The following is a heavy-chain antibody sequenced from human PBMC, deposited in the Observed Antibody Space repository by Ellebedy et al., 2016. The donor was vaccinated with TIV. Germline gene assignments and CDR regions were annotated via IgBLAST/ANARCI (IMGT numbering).Heavy chain of an antibody. D-gene: IGHD7-27*01. Sequence: GGSLRLXXAASGFTFDDYAMHWVRQAPGKGLEWVSGISWRGHYIGYADSVRGRFTISRGNAKNSLYLQMNSLRIEDTAVYYCPKDLLRGIWGGSGRDYWGQGTLVTVSS. CDR2: ISWRGHYI. J-gene: IGHJ4*02. CDR3: PKDLLRGIWGGSGRDY. V-gene: IGHV3-9*01. CDR1: GFTFDDYA.